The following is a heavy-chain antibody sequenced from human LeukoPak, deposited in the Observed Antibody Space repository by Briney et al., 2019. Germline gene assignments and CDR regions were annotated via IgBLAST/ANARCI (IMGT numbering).Heavy chain of an antibody. CDR3: ARDVGAAAGTDNWFDP. CDR1: GGSISSYY. Sequence: SETLSLTCTVSGGSISSYYWSWIRQPAGKGLEWIGRIYTSGSTNYNPSLKSRVTMSVDTSKNRFSLKLSSVTAADTAVYYCARDVGAAAGTDNWFDPWGQGTLVTVSS. J-gene: IGHJ5*02. CDR2: IYTSGST. V-gene: IGHV4-4*07. D-gene: IGHD6-13*01.